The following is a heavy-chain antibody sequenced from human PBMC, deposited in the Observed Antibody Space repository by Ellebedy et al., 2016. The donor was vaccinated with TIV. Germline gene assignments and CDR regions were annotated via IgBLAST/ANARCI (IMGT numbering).Heavy chain of an antibody. J-gene: IGHJ6*02. V-gene: IGHV4-4*02. CDR3: ARDAGYSSSWFYYYYGMDV. Sequence: MPSETLSLTCAVSGGSISGSSWWSWIRQPPGKGLEWIGEINHSGSTNYNPSLKSRVTISVDTSKNQFSLKVSSVTAADTAVYYCARDAGYSSSWFYYYYGMDVWGQGTTVTVSS. CDR2: INHSGST. CDR1: GGSISGSSW. D-gene: IGHD6-13*01.